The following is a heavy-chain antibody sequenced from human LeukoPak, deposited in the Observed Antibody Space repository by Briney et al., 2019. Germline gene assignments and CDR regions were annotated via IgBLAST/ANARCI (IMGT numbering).Heavy chain of an antibody. CDR1: GGSFSGYY. J-gene: IGHJ4*02. D-gene: IGHD1-1*01. V-gene: IGHV4-34*01. CDR2: INHSGST. Sequence: SETLSLTCAVYGGSFSGYYWSWIRQPPGKGLEWIGEINHSGSTNYNPSLKSRVTISVDTSKNQFSLKLSSVTAADTAAYYCARRATSGLFDYWGQGTLVTVSS. CDR3: ARRATSGLFDY.